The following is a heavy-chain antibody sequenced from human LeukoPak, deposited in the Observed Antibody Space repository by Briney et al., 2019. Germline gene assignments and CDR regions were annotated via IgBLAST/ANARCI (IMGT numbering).Heavy chain of an antibody. V-gene: IGHV1-18*01. J-gene: IGHJ5*02. Sequence: VASVTVSCKASGYTFTSFGISWVRQAPGQGLEWMGWISAYSGNTNYAQKLQGRVTMTTDTSTSTAYMELRSLRSDDTAVYYCARVTRMKWFDPWGQGTLVTVSS. CDR1: GYTFTSFG. CDR3: ARVTRMKWFDP. CDR2: ISAYSGNT.